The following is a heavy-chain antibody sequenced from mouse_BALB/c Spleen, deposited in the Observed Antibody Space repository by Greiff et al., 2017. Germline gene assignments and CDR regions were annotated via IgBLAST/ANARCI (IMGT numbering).Heavy chain of an antibody. CDR3: ARSGDYYGSKNYFDY. CDR1: GYAFSSYW. Sequence: QVQLQQSGAELVRPGSSVKISCKASGYAFSSYWMNWVKQRPGQGLEWIGQIYPGDGDTNYNGKFKGKATLTADKSSSTAYMQLSSLTSEDSAVYFCARSGDYYGSKNYFDYWGQGTTLTVSS. D-gene: IGHD1-1*01. CDR2: IYPGDGDT. J-gene: IGHJ2*01. V-gene: IGHV1-80*01.